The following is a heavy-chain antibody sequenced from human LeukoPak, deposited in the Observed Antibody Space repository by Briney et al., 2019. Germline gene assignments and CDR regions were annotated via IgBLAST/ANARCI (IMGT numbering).Heavy chain of an antibody. CDR1: GFTVSSNY. Sequence: GGSLRLSCAASGFTVSSNYMSWVRQAPGKGLEWVSVIYSGGSTYYADSVKGSFTISRDNSKNTLYLQMNSLRAEDTAVYYCAKDPRTGLLNYWGQGTLVTVSS. CDR2: IYSGGST. J-gene: IGHJ4*02. CDR3: AKDPRTGLLNY. D-gene: IGHD5-18*01. V-gene: IGHV3-66*01.